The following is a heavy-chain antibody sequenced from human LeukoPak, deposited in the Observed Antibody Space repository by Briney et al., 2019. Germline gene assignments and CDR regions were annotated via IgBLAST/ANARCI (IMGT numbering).Heavy chain of an antibody. CDR2: VSSTSNYI. CDR1: GFTFSSYD. CDR3: ARTLFGAYNWFDP. J-gene: IGHJ5*02. Sequence: GGSLRLSCAASGFTFSSYDMNWVRQAPGKGLEWVSSVSSTSNYINYADSVKGRFTISRDNAKSSLFLQMNSLRVEDTAVYYCARTLFGAYNWFDPWGQGALVTVSS. D-gene: IGHD3-3*01. V-gene: IGHV3-21*01.